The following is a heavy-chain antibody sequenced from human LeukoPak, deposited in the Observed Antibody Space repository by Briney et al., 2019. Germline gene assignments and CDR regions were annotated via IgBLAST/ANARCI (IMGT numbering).Heavy chain of an antibody. CDR2: IIPIFGIA. CDR3: ARSRDTAMVLSY. J-gene: IGHJ4*02. CDR1: GGTFSSYA. D-gene: IGHD5-18*01. V-gene: IGHV1-69*04. Sequence: SVKVSCKASGGTFSSYAISWVRQAPGQGLEWRGRIIPIFGIANYAQKFQGRVTITADKSTSTAYMELSSLRSEDTAVYYCARSRDTAMVLSYWGQGTLVTVSS.